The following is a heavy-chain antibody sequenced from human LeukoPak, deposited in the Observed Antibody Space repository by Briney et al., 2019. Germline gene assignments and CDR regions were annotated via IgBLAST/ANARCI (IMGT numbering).Heavy chain of an antibody. CDR2: IYSSGST. CDR1: GGSSSSSNW. Sequence: SETLSLTCAVSGGSSSSSNWWSWVRQAPGKGLEWIGYIYSSGSTNYDPSLKSRVTISIDTSKNQFSLNLSSVTAADTAVYYCAGGGGAGLADWGQGTLVTVSS. CDR3: AGGGGAGLAD. V-gene: IGHV4-4*02. D-gene: IGHD4-23*01. J-gene: IGHJ4*02.